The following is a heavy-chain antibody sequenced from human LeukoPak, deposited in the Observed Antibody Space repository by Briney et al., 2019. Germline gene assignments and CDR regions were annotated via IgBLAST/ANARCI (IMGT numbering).Heavy chain of an antibody. CDR3: ARGDSSSGWWFDP. CDR2: INPDGTTK. V-gene: IGHV3-7*01. Sequence: GGSLRLSCAASGFTFSSNWMSWVRQAAGKGLEWVANINPDGTTKLYVGSGTVRFTISRDNARNSLYLEMNSLRDEDTAVYYCARGDSSSGWWFDPWGQGTRVIVSS. CDR1: GFTFSSNW. J-gene: IGHJ5*02. D-gene: IGHD6-13*01.